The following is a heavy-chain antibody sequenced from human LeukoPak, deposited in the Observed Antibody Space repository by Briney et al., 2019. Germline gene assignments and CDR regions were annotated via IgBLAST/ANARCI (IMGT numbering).Heavy chain of an antibody. CDR1: GGSISSYY. D-gene: IGHD2-2*01. V-gene: IGHV4-59*01. CDR2: IYYSGST. CDR3: ARAVRIRTSCPYDY. J-gene: IGHJ4*02. Sequence: SETLSLTCTVSGGSISSYYWSWIRQPPGKGLEWIGYIYYSGSTNYNPSLKSRVTISVDTSKNQFSLKLSSATAADTAVYYCARAVRIRTSCPYDYWGQGTLVTVSS.